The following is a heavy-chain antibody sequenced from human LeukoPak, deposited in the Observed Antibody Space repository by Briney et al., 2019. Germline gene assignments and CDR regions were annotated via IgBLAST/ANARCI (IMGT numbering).Heavy chain of an antibody. D-gene: IGHD2-15*01. Sequence: ASVKVSCKASGYTFTGYHMHWVRQAPGQGLEWMGWINPNSGATNEAQKFQGRVTMTRDTSISTAYMELSRLRSDDAAVYYCARLLCSGGSCYSDYWGQGTLVTVSS. J-gene: IGHJ4*02. CDR1: GYTFTGYH. CDR2: INPNSGAT. V-gene: IGHV1-2*02. CDR3: ARLLCSGGSCYSDY.